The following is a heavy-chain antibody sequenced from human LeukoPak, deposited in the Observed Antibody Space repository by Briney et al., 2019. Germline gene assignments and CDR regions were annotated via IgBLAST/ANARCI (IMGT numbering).Heavy chain of an antibody. D-gene: IGHD1-14*01. Sequence: GGSLRLSCAASGFGFSSYDMHWVRQAPGKGLEWVAIIWFDGSAKYYGDSVKGRFTISRDNSKNTLYLQMNSLRVEDTAVYYCARDLNREDFDYWGQGTLVDVSS. J-gene: IGHJ4*02. V-gene: IGHV3-33*01. CDR2: IWFDGSAK. CDR1: GFGFSSYD. CDR3: ARDLNREDFDY.